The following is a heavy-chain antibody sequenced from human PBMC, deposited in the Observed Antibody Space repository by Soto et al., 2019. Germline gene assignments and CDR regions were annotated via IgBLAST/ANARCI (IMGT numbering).Heavy chain of an antibody. V-gene: IGHV1-2*02. J-gene: IGHJ6*02. CDR1: GYSFAGPY. CDR3: ARVFGTSSTGVDV. CDR2: FNPSSGGT. Sequence: ASVKVSCKASGYSFAGPYIDWVRQAPGQGLEWMGWFNPSSGGTEFAEKFQGRVTVTRGTSIRTVFLELNSLTSDDTGVYLCARVFGTSSTGVDVWGHGTAVTVSS. D-gene: IGHD3-10*01.